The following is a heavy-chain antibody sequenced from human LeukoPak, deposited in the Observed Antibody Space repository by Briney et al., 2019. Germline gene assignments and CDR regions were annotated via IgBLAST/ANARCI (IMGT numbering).Heavy chain of an antibody. CDR3: AKDGGRGCSSTSCHYGMDV. CDR2: ISWNSGSI. Sequence: GGSLRLSCAASGFTFDDYAMHWVRQAPGKGLEWVSGISWNSGSIGYADSVKGRFTISRDNAKNSLYLQMNNLRAEDTALYYCAKDGGRGCSSTSCHYGMDVWGQGTTVTVSS. V-gene: IGHV3-9*01. D-gene: IGHD2-2*01. CDR1: GFTFDDYA. J-gene: IGHJ6*02.